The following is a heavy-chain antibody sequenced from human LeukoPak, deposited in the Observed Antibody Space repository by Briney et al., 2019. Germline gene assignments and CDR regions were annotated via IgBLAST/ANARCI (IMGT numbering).Heavy chain of an antibody. D-gene: IGHD1-1*01. Sequence: GGSLRLSCAASGFTFSSYWMSWVRQAPGKGLEWVANINQDGSEKYYLDSVKGRFTISRDNAKNSLYLQMNSLRAEDTAVYYCARPRPGYYMDVWGKGTTVTVSS. CDR3: ARPRPGYYMDV. CDR2: INQDGSEK. V-gene: IGHV3-7*01. CDR1: GFTFSSYW. J-gene: IGHJ6*03.